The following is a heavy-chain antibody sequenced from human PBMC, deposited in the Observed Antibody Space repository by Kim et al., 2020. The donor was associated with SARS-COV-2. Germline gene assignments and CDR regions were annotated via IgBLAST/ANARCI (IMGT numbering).Heavy chain of an antibody. CDR3: ARRPPEGGTTLLDFDY. V-gene: IGHV1-46*01. J-gene: IGHJ4*02. D-gene: IGHD1-1*01. Sequence: ASVKVSCKASGYTFTSYYMHWVRQAPGQGLEWMGIINPSGGSTSYAQKFQGRVTMTRDTSTSTVYMELSSLRSEDTAVYYCARRPPEGGTTLLDFDYWGQGTLVTVSS. CDR2: INPSGGST. CDR1: GYTFTSYY.